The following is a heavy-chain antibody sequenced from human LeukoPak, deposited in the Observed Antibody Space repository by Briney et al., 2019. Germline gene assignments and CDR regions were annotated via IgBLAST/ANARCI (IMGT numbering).Heavy chain of an antibody. CDR1: GGSFSGYY. CDR3: ARGEATRRYSGSTSWFDP. J-gene: IGHJ5*02. CDR2: INHSGST. D-gene: IGHD1-26*01. Sequence: PSETLSLTCAVYGGSFSGYYWSWIRQPPGKGLEWIGEINHSGSTNYNPSLKSRVTISVDTSKNQFSLKLSSVTAADTAVYYCARGEATRRYSGSTSWFDPWGQGTLVTVSS. V-gene: IGHV4-34*01.